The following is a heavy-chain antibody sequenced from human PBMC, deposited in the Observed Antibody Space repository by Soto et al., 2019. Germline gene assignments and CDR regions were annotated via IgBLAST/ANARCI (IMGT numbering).Heavy chain of an antibody. CDR1: GFPVSSNY. CDR3: ARDFITPYYYYGMDV. J-gene: IGHJ6*02. Sequence: GGSLRLSCAASGFPVSSNYMSWVRQAPGKGLEWVSVIYSGGSTYYADSVKGRFTISRHNSKNTLYLQMNSLRAEDTAVYYCARDFITPYYYYGMDVWGQGTTVTVSS. CDR2: IYSGGST. V-gene: IGHV3-53*04. D-gene: IGHD1-20*01.